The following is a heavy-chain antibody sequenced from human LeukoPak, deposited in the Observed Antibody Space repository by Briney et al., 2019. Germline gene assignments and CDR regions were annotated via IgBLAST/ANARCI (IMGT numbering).Heavy chain of an antibody. D-gene: IGHD3-3*01. CDR2: IYGDGST. V-gene: IGHV3-53*04. CDR3: AGPTSYYDFWSGFPGNYYGMDV. Sequence: PGGSLRLSCAASGFTVSNNYMTWVRQAPEKGLEWVSTIYGDGSTSYADSVKGRFTISRHNSENTVYLQMNSLRTEDTALYYCAGPTSYYDFWSGFPGNYYGMDVWGQGTTVTVSS. J-gene: IGHJ6*02. CDR1: GFTVSNNY.